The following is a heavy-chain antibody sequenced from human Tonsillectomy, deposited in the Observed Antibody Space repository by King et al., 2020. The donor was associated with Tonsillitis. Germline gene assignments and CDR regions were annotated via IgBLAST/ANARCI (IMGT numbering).Heavy chain of an antibody. V-gene: IGHV3-30*18. D-gene: IGHD6-6*01. CDR1: GFTFSSYG. CDR2: ISYDGSNK. J-gene: IGHJ4*02. Sequence: VQLVESGGGVVQPGRSLRLSCAASGFTFSSYGMHWVRQAPGKGLEWVAVISYDGSNKYYADSVKGRFTISRDNSKNTLYLQMKSLRAEYTAVYYCANACSSSSPFDYWGQGTLVTVSS. CDR3: ANACSSSSPFDY.